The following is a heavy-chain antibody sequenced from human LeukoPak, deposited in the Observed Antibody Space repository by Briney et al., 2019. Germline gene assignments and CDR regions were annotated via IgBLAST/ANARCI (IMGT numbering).Heavy chain of an antibody. CDR2: IRYDGSNK. CDR1: RFTFSSYG. D-gene: IGHD3-10*02. J-gene: IGHJ6*02. Sequence: PAGGSLRLSCAAARFTFSSYGMHSVRQAPGKGLEWVALIRYDGSNKYYADSVKGRFTISRDNAKNSLSLQMNSRRAEDTAVYYCAALGITMIGGVWGQGTPVTISS. V-gene: IGHV3-30*02. CDR3: AALGITMIGGV.